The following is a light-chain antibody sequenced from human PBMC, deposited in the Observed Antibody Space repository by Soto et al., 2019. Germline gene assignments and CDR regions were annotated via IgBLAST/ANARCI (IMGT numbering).Light chain of an antibody. Sequence: EIVLTQSPATLSLSPGERATLSCRARQSVSSYLAWYQQKSGQAPRLLIYDASNRATGIPARFSGSGSGTDFTLTISSLEPEDFAVYYCQQRSNWPAITFGQGTRLEIK. V-gene: IGKV3-11*01. CDR3: QQRSNWPAIT. CDR1: QSVSSY. J-gene: IGKJ5*01. CDR2: DAS.